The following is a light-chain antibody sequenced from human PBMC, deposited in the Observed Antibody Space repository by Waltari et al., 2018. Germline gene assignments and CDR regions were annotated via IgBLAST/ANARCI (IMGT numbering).Light chain of an antibody. CDR3: QQLNSYPLFT. V-gene: IGKV1-9*01. CDR2: AAS. J-gene: IGKJ3*01. CDR1: QGISSY. Sequence: DIQLTQSPSFLSASVGDRVTITCRASQGISSYLAWYQQKPGQAPKLLIYAASTLPSGVPSRFRGSGSGTEFTLTISSLQPEDFATSSCQQLNSYPLFTFGPGTKVAIK.